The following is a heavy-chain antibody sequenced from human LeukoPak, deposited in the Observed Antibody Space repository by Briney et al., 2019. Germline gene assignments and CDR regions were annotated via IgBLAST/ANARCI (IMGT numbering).Heavy chain of an antibody. Sequence: SVKVSCKDSGGTFSGYAFSWVRQAPGQGLEWMGGIIPIVGTANYAQKFQGRVTITADESTSTAYIGLSSLRSEDTAVYYCARVGRWFGELLLYYCGQGSLVTVSS. V-gene: IGHV1-69*01. D-gene: IGHD3-10*01. J-gene: IGHJ4*02. CDR2: IIPIVGTA. CDR1: GGTFSGYA. CDR3: ARVGRWFGELLLYY.